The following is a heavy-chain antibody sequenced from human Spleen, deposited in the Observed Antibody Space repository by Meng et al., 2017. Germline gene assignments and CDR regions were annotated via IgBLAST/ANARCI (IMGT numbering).Heavy chain of an antibody. Sequence: QVQLVQSGAEVKKPGSSVKVSCKASGGTFSSYTISWVRQAPGQGLEWMGRIIPILGIANYAQKFQGRVTITADKSTSTAYMELSSLRSEDTAVYYCASDYYDSSGYYYVLWGQGTLVTVSS. V-gene: IGHV1-69*09. CDR2: IIPILGIA. D-gene: IGHD3-22*01. J-gene: IGHJ4*02. CDR1: GGTFSSYT. CDR3: ASDYYDSSGYYYVL.